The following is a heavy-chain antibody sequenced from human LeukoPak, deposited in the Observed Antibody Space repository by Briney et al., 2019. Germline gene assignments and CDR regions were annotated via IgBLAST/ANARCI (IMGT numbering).Heavy chain of an antibody. D-gene: IGHD2-15*01. CDR1: GFTFSGAA. Sequence: PGGSLRLSCAASGFTFSGAAINWVRQASGKGLEWVGRIRTKPNNYATAYAASVQGRFTISRDDSKNTAYLQMSSLRTEDTALYYCTTFPGAVAPEGNYWGQGTLVSVSS. CDR3: TTFPGAVAPEGNY. CDR2: IRTKPNNYAT. V-gene: IGHV3-73*01. J-gene: IGHJ4*02.